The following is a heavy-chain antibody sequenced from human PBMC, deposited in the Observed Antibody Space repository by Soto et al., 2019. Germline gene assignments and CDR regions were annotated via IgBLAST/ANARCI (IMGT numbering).Heavy chain of an antibody. D-gene: IGHD5-12*01. J-gene: IGHJ4*02. CDR1: GGSMSGQH. Sequence: QVQLHESGPGLVKPSETLSLTCTVSGGSMSGQHWSWIRQPPGKGLEWIGHHSDSTNYNPSLKSRVTISTDTSKNQFSLKLSSVTAAATAVYYCAPYSVGAGGRGYWGQGTLVTVSS. CDR2: HHSDST. CDR3: APYSVGAGGRGY. V-gene: IGHV4-4*09.